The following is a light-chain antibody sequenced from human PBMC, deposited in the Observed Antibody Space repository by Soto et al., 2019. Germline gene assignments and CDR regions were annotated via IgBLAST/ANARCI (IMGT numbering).Light chain of an antibody. CDR2: DVS. CDR1: SSDVGGYNY. Sequence: QSALTQPASVSGFPGQSITISCTGTSSDVGGYNYVSWYQQRPGKAPKLMIYDVSNRPSGVSNRFSGSKSGNTASLTISGLQAEDEADYYCSSYTSSSTPYVFGTGTKVTVL. V-gene: IGLV2-14*01. CDR3: SSYTSSSTPYV. J-gene: IGLJ1*01.